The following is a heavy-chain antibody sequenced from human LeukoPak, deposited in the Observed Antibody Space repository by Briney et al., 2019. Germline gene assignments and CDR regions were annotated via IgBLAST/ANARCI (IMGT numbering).Heavy chain of an antibody. CDR2: ISSSGSTI. J-gene: IGHJ5*02. CDR1: GFTFSDYY. Sequence: KSGGSLRLSCAASGFTFSDYYMSWIRQAPGKGLEWVSYISSSGSTIYYADSVKGRFTISRDNAKNSLYLQMNSLRAEDTAVYYCARDLDYGDYLNWFDPWGQGTLVTVSS. CDR3: ARDLDYGDYLNWFDP. D-gene: IGHD4-17*01. V-gene: IGHV3-11*01.